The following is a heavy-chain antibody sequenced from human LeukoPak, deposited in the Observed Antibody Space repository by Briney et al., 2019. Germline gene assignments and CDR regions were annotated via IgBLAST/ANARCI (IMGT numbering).Heavy chain of an antibody. D-gene: IGHD6-19*01. J-gene: IGHJ4*02. CDR3: ARDPSVIAVAGPVDC. CDR1: GFTFSSYS. CDR2: ISSSSSYI. V-gene: IGHV3-21*01. Sequence: AGGSLRLSCAASGFTFSSYSMNWVRQAPGKGLEWVSSISSSSSYIYYADSVKGRFTISRDNAKNSLYLQMNSLRAEDTAVYYCARDPSVIAVAGPVDCWGQGTLVTVSS.